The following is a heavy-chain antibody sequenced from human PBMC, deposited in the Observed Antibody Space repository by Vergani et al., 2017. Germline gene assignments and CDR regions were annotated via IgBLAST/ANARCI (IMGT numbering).Heavy chain of an antibody. Sequence: QVQLQESGPGLVKPSQTLSLTCSVSGGPISRNDYYWSWIRQPPGKGLEWLGYIYYSGSTYYNPSLKSRLTMSVDTSKNQFSLELSSVTASDTAMYYCAGGAVAEFGNFDYWGQRTLVTVSS. CDR1: GGPISRNDYY. CDR2: IYYSGST. D-gene: IGHD6-19*01. CDR3: AGGAVAEFGNFDY. V-gene: IGHV4-30-4*08. J-gene: IGHJ4*02.